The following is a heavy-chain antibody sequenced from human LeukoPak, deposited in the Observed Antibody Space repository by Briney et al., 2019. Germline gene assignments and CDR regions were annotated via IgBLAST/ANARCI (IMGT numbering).Heavy chain of an antibody. CDR2: TFYRSKWYN. D-gene: IGHD6-13*01. V-gene: IGHV6-1*01. CDR1: GDTVSSNSGV. CDR3: AREAAAGWVDY. Sequence: SQTLSLTCAISGDTVSSNSGVWTWIRQSPSRGFEWLGRTFYRSKWYNHYAVSVKSRITINPDTSKNQSSLQPNSVTPEDTAVYYCAREAAAGWVDYWGQGTLVTVSS. J-gene: IGHJ4*02.